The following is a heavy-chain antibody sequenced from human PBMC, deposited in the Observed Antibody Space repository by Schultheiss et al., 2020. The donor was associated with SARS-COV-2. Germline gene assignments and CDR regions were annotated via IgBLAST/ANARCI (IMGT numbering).Heavy chain of an antibody. CDR1: GGSISSGDYY. D-gene: IGHD2-15*01. J-gene: IGHJ5*02. CDR3: ARDSLMGYLSWFDP. V-gene: IGHV4-61*08. Sequence: SETLSLTCTVSGGSISSGDYYWSWIRQPPGKGLEWIGYIYYSGSTNYNPSLKSRVTISVDTSKNQFSLKLSSVTAADTAVYYCARDSLMGYLSWFDPWGQGTLVTVSS. CDR2: IYYSGST.